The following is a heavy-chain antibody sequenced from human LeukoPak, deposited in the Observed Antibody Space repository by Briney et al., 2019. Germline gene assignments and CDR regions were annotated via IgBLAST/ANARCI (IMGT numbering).Heavy chain of an antibody. D-gene: IGHD3-22*01. J-gene: IGHJ4*02. Sequence: GGSLRLSCAASGFTFSSYAMSWVRQAPGKGLEWVSAISGSGGSTYYADSVKGRFTISRDNSKNTLYLQMNSPRAEDTAVYYCAKGPPLIVVVPLFDYWGQGTLVTVSS. CDR3: AKGPPLIVVVPLFDY. CDR1: GFTFSSYA. V-gene: IGHV3-23*01. CDR2: ISGSGGST.